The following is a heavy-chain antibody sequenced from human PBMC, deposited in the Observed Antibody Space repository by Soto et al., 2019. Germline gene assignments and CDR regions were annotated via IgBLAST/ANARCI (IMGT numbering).Heavy chain of an antibody. CDR1: GGTFSSYA. Sequence: SVKVSCKASGGTFSSYAISGVRQAPGQGLEWMGGIIPIFGTANYAQKFQGRVTITADKSTSTAYMELSSLRSEDTAVYYCASDHGLGPPTYCGQGTLVTFSS. CDR2: IIPIFGTA. V-gene: IGHV1-69*06. J-gene: IGHJ4*02. D-gene: IGHD4-17*01. CDR3: ASDHGLGPPTY.